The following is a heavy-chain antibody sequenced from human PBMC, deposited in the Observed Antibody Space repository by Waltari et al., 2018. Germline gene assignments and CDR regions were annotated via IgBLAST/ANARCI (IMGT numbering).Heavy chain of an antibody. Sequence: VHLMESGGGLVPPGGSLRLSCSASGFTVSSNFMSWIRQAPGKGLEWVAVIDSGVSRYFADSVNGRFTISRDNSKNMLYLQMDSRRAEDTAVYYCAREKGPYHYYAMDVWGQGTTVTVSS. V-gene: IGHV3-66*02. CDR1: GFTVSSNF. CDR3: AREKGPYHYYAMDV. J-gene: IGHJ6*02. CDR2: IDSGVSR. D-gene: IGHD3-16*01.